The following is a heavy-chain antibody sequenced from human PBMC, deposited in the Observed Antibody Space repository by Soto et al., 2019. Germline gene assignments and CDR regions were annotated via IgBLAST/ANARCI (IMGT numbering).Heavy chain of an antibody. V-gene: IGHV3-23*01. CDR3: AKDFVAAAGAPPYNWFDP. J-gene: IGHJ5*02. CDR1: GFTFSSYA. D-gene: IGHD6-13*01. CDR2: ISGSGGST. Sequence: GGSLRLSCAASGFTFSSYAMSWVRQAPGKGLEWVSAISGSGGSTYYADSVKGRFTISRDNSKNTLYLQMNSLRAEDTAVYYCAKDFVAAAGAPPYNWFDPWGQGTLVTVSS.